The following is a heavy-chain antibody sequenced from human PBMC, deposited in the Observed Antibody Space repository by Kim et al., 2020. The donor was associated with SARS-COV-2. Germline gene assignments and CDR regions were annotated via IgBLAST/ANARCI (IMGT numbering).Heavy chain of an antibody. D-gene: IGHD3-22*01. V-gene: IGHV1-2*02. J-gene: IGHJ4*02. CDR3: ARILLYYDYSASYQSRAYFVY. Sequence: ASVKVSCKASRYTFTAYYIHWVRQAPGRGLEWMGWINPDSGGTNYPQKFQGRVTMTRDTSISTTYMELSSLRSDDTAVYYCARILLYYDYSASYQSRAYFVYWGQGTLVTVSS. CDR1: RYTFTAYY. CDR2: INPDSGGT.